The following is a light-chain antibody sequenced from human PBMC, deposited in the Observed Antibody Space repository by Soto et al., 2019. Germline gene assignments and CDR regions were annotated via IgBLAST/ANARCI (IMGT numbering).Light chain of an antibody. V-gene: IGKV4-1*01. CDR3: HQYYASPWT. CDR1: QSVFYSANNMSY. Sequence: VMTQSPDSLAVSLGGRATIDCKSSQSVFYSANNMSYLAWYQQKPGQRPKLLIYWASVRESGVPARFSGSGSGTHFTLTISSLHPEDAALYFCHQYYASPWTFGPGTTVEIK. CDR2: WAS. J-gene: IGKJ1*01.